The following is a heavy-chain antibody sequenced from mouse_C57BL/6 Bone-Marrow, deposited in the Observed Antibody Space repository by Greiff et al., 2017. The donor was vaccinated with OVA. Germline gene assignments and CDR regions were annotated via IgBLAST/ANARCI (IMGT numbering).Heavy chain of an antibody. V-gene: IGHV1-64*01. CDR3: ARWNWDRSFDY. Sequence: QVQLQQSGAELVKPGASVKLSCKASGYTFTSYWMHWVKQRPGQGLEWIGMIHPNSGSTNYNEKFKSKATLTVDKSSSTAYMQLSSLTSEDSAVYYCARWNWDRSFDYWGQGTTLTVSS. J-gene: IGHJ2*01. D-gene: IGHD4-1*01. CDR1: GYTFTSYW. CDR2: IHPNSGST.